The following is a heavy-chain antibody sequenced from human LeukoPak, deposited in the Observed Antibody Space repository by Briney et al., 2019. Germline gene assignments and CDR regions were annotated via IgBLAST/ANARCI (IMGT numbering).Heavy chain of an antibody. CDR1: GYTLTSYG. CDR2: MNPNSGNT. CDR3: ARSPSGDYEDY. J-gene: IGHJ4*02. V-gene: IGHV1-8*01. D-gene: IGHD4-17*01. Sequence: ASVKVSCEASGYTLTSYGINWVRQATGQGLEWMGWMNPNSGNTGYAQKFQGRVTMTRNTSISTAYMELSSLRSEDTAVYYCARSPSGDYEDYWGQGTLVTVSS.